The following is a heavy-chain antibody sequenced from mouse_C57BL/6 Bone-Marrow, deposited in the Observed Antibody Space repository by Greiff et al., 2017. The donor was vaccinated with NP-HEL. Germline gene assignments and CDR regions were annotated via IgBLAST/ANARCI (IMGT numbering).Heavy chain of an antibody. V-gene: IGHV5-6*01. D-gene: IGHD2-5*01. CDR3: ARHYYSNYFDY. Sequence: EVQLVESGGDLVKPGGSLKLSCAASGFTFSSYGMSWVRQTPDKRLEWVATISSGGSYTYYPDSVKGRFTISRDIAKNTLYLQMSSLKSEDTAMYYCARHYYSNYFDYWGQGTTLTVSS. CDR2: ISSGGSYT. CDR1: GFTFSSYG. J-gene: IGHJ2*01.